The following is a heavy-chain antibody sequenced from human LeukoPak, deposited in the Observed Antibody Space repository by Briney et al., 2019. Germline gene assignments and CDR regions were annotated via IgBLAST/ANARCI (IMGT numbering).Heavy chain of an antibody. V-gene: IGHV3-7*01. J-gene: IGHJ5*02. D-gene: IGHD3-3*01. CDR2: IKQDGSEK. CDR3: ARRFLEWLSVPRFDP. CDR1: GFTFSDYY. Sequence: GGSLRLSCAASGFTFSDYYMSWVRQAPGKGLEWVANIKQDGSEKYYVDSVKGRFTISRDNAKSSLFLQMNSLRAEDTAVYYCARRFLEWLSVPRFDPWGQGTLVTVSS.